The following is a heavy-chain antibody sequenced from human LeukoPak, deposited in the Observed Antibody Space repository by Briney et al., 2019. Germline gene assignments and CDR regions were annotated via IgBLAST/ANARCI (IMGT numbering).Heavy chain of an antibody. CDR1: GYTISSGYY. CDR3: ARGRELDWFDP. Sequence: SETLSLTCTVSGYTISSGYYWGWIRPPPGKGLEWIGSIYHSGSTYYNPSLKSRVTISVDTSKNQFSLKLSSVTAADTAVYYCARGRELDWFDPWGQGTLVTVSS. D-gene: IGHD1-26*01. J-gene: IGHJ5*02. CDR2: IYHSGST. V-gene: IGHV4-38-2*02.